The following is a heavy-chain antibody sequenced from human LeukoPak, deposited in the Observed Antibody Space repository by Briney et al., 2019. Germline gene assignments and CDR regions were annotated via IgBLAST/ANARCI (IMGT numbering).Heavy chain of an antibody. D-gene: IGHD3-3*01. CDR2: ISGSGGST. V-gene: IGHV3-23*01. CDR1: GFTFSSYA. Sequence: GGSLRLSCAASGFTFSSYAMSWVRQAPGKGLEWVSAISGSGGSTYYADSVKGRFTISRDNSKNTLYLQINSLRAADTAVYYCAKDFWSGPLYYFDYWGQGTLVTVSS. CDR3: AKDFWSGPLYYFDY. J-gene: IGHJ4*02.